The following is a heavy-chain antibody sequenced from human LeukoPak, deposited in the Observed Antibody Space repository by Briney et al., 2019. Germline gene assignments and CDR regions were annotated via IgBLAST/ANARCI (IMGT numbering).Heavy chain of an antibody. CDR2: IKQDGSEK. CDR1: GFTFSSYW. D-gene: IGHD4-11*01. V-gene: IGHV3-7*01. Sequence: GGSLRLSCAASGFTFSSYWMSWVRQAPGKGLEWVSNIKQDGSEKYYVDSVKGRFTISRDNAKNSLYLQMNSLRAEDTAVYYCARGAVHDYSNYGVKGRIQYYFDTGAREPWSPSPQ. CDR3: ARGAVHDYSNYGVKGRIQYYFDT. J-gene: IGHJ4*02.